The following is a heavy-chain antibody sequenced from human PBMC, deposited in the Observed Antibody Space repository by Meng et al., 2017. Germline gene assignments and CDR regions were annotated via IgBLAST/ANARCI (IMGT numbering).Heavy chain of an antibody. D-gene: IGHD4-17*01. CDR1: GCTFTSYD. CDR3: ARGRNFYGEEGDFDY. J-gene: IGHJ4*02. V-gene: IGHV1-8*01. CDR2: MNPNSGNT. Sequence: QVQRFLYEAEMKTPGVPVKVSCKASGCTFTSYDINWVRQDTGQGLEWMGWMNPNSGNTGYAQKFQGRVTMTRNTSISTAYMELSSLRSEDTAVYYCARGRNFYGEEGDFDYWGQGTLVTVSS.